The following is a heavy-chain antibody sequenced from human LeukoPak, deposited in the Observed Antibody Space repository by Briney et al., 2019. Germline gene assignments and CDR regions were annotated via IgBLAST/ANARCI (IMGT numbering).Heavy chain of an antibody. CDR3: ARHHSGGYYTRPGLFDY. CDR1: GVSISSNY. V-gene: IGHV4-59*08. CDR2: IHANGDT. J-gene: IGHJ4*02. D-gene: IGHD3-10*01. Sequence: SETLSLTCTVSGVSISSNYWSWIRQPPGKGLEWNGLEWIGYIHANGDTNYNPSLKSRVTISVDTSKNQFSLKLSSVTAADTAVYYCARHHSGGYYTRPGLFDYWGQGTLVTVSS.